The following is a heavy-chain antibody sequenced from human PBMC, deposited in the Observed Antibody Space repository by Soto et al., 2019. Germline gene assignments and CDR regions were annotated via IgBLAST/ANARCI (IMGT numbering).Heavy chain of an antibody. J-gene: IGHJ2*01. V-gene: IGHV4-39*01. D-gene: IGHD6-19*01. CDR2: IYYSGST. CDR1: GGSISSSSYY. Sequence: QLQLQESGPGLVKPSETLSLTCTVSGGSISSSSYYWGWIRQPPGKGLEWIGSIYYSGSTYYNPSLKSRVTISEDTSKNQFSLKLSSVTAADTAVYYCARQLYGVAGHYWYFDLWGRGTLVTVSS. CDR3: ARQLYGVAGHYWYFDL.